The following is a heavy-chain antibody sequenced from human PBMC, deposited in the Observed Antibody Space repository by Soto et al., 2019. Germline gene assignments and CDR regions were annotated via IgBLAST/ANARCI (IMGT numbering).Heavy chain of an antibody. CDR1: GFTVDDYA. V-gene: IGHV3-9*01. CDR3: AKDNRRGYYLSHNWFDP. CDR2: ISWNSGSI. J-gene: IGHJ5*02. Sequence: EVQLLESGGGLVQPGRSLRLSCAASGFTVDDYAMHWVRQAPWKGLEWVSGISWNSGSIGYADSVKGRFTISRDNAQNSLYLQMNSLRAEDTALYYCAKDNRRGYYLSHNWFDPWGQGTLVTVSS. D-gene: IGHD3-22*01.